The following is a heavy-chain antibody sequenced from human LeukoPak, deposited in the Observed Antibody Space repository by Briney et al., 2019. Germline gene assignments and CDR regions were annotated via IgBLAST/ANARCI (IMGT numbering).Heavy chain of an antibody. J-gene: IGHJ3*02. CDR1: GFTFSSYG. CDR3: AKVQRAPPSDAFDI. D-gene: IGHD4/OR15-4a*01. Sequence: GGSLRLSCAASGFTFSSYGMHWVRQAPGKGLEWVAFIRYDGSNKYYADSVKGRFTISRDNSKNTLYLQMNSLRAEDTAVYYCAKVQRAPPSDAFDIWGQGTMVTVSS. V-gene: IGHV3-30*02. CDR2: IRYDGSNK.